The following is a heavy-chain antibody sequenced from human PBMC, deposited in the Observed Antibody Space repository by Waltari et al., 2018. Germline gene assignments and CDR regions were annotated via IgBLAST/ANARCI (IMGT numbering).Heavy chain of an antibody. CDR2: INVGNNNT. CDR1: GYTFSSYA. Sequence: VKVYCKASGYTFSSYAMHWVRQAPGQRLEWMGWINVGNNNTKYSQKFQDRVTIIRDTSASTAFLELTSLTSEDTAVYYCARSIAVSGARFDFWGQGTLVTVSS. V-gene: IGHV1-3*01. D-gene: IGHD6-19*01. CDR3: ARSIAVSGARFDF. J-gene: IGHJ4*02.